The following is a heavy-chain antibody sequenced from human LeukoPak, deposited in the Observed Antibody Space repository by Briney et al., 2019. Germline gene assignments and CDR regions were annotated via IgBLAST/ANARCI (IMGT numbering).Heavy chain of an antibody. CDR3: ARDGRFLEWLEEVVRGYYMDV. V-gene: IGHV1-46*01. Sequence: ASVKVSCKASGYTFISYYMHWVRQAPGQGLEWMGIIKPSSGRTCYAQKFQGRVTMTRDTSTSTVYMELSSLRSEDTAVYYCARDGRFLEWLEEVVRGYYMDVWGKGTTVTVSS. CDR2: IKPSSGRT. D-gene: IGHD3-3*01. CDR1: GYTFISYY. J-gene: IGHJ6*03.